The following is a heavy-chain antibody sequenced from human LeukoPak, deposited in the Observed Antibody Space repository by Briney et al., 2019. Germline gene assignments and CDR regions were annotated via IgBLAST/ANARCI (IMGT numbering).Heavy chain of an antibody. CDR1: GFTFSNAW. Sequence: GGSLRLSCAASGFTFSNAWMSWVRHAPGKGREWVGRIKSKTDGGTTDYAAPVKGRLTISRDDSKNTLYLQMNSLKTDDTAVYYCTTAPSYGSGSYFFDYWGQGTLVTVSS. J-gene: IGHJ4*02. V-gene: IGHV3-15*01. CDR3: TTAPSYGSGSYFFDY. D-gene: IGHD3-10*01. CDR2: IKSKTDGGTT.